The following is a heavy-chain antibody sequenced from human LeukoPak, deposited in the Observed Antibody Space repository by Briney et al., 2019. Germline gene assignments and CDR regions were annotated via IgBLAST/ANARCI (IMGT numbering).Heavy chain of an antibody. CDR3: ARNSHGYSSAWLQFNFDY. D-gene: IGHD6-19*01. V-gene: IGHV1-18*01. CDR1: GYTFTDYC. Sequence: ASVKVSCKASGYTFTDYCLHWVRQAPGQGLEWMGWINLYNGNTNYVQKLQGRVTMTTDTSTSTAYVELRSLRSDDTAVYYCARNSHGYSSAWLQFNFDYWGQGTLVTVSS. CDR2: INLYNGNT. J-gene: IGHJ4*02.